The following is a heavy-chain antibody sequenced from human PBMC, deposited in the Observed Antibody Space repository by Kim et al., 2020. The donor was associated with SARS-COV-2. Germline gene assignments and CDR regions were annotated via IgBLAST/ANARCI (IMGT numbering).Heavy chain of an antibody. CDR1: GVSISSNY. CDR3: ARRDYDGNGYYYVHV. J-gene: IGHJ1*01. V-gene: IGHV4-59*13. D-gene: IGHD3-22*01. CDR2: IYDTGNT. Sequence: SETLSLTCNVSGVSISSNYWSWIRQPPGKGLEWIGYIYDTGNTNYNPSLKSRVTISADTSKNQFSLKLTSVTAADTAVYYCARRDYDGNGYYYVHVWGQG.